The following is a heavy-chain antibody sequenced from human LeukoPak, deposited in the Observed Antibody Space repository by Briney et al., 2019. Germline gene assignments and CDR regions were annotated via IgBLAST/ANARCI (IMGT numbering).Heavy chain of an antibody. D-gene: IGHD3-16*01. CDR2: IFYTGTT. J-gene: IGHJ4*02. V-gene: IGHV4-39*01. CDR1: VGSLIGGSYC. CDR3: TRTRRAYRLNYFDF. Sequence: SETLSLTCTVPVGSLIGGSYCWGWIRQPPGKGLEWIGNIFYTGTTYYNPSLKSRVTISVDTSKDQFSLKLSSVTAVDTPVTYWTRTRRAYRLNYFDFWGQGTLVTVSS.